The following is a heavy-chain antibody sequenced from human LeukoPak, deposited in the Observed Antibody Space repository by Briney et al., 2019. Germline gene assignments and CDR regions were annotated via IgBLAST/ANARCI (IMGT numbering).Heavy chain of an antibody. CDR1: GYTFTNFY. CDR3: ARDVSAGSQFFVY. Sequence: ASVTVSCKASGYTFTNFYMHWVRQAPGQGLEWMGIINPSGGTTTYAQKFQGRVTMTRDTSTNTVYMDLSSLRSEDTAVYYCARDVSAGSQFFVYWGQGTLVTVSS. CDR2: INPSGGTT. D-gene: IGHD6-19*01. J-gene: IGHJ4*02. V-gene: IGHV1-46*01.